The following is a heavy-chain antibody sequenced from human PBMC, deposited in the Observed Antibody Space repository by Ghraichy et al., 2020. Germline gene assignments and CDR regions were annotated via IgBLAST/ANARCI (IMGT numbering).Heavy chain of an antibody. Sequence: GGSLRLSCAASGFTFSSYSMNWVRQAPGKGLEWVSYISSSSSTIYYADSVKGRFTISRDNAKNSLYLQMNSLRAEDTAVYYCARDLELLWFGELLSNFDYWGQGTLVTVSS. V-gene: IGHV3-48*04. CDR3: ARDLELLWFGELLSNFDY. J-gene: IGHJ4*02. D-gene: IGHD3-10*01. CDR1: GFTFSSYS. CDR2: ISSSSSTI.